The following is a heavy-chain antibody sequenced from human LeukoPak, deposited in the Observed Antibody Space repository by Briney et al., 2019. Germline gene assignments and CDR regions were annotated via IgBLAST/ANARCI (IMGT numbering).Heavy chain of an antibody. V-gene: IGHV1-2*06. J-gene: IGHJ4*02. CDR1: GYTFTCYY. D-gene: IGHD3-22*01. CDR2: INPNSGGT. Sequence: GASVKVSCKASGYTFTCYYMHWVRQAPGQGLEWMGRINPNSGGTNYAQKFQGRVTMTRGTSISTAYMELSRLRSDDTAVYYCARDSPGDYYDRSGFDYWGQGTLVTVSS. CDR3: ARDSPGDYYDRSGFDY.